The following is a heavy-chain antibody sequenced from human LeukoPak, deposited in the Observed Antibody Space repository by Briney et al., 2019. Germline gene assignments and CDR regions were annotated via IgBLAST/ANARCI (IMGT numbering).Heavy chain of an antibody. V-gene: IGHV3-30-3*01. J-gene: IGHJ4*02. CDR2: ILYDGSRK. CDR3: ARLPGYCSSNSCYKMTIPFDY. D-gene: IGHD2-2*02. Sequence: PGRSLRLSCVASGFAFSSYSMHWVRQAPGKGLEWVAVILYDGSRKYDADSVKGRFTISRDNSKNTLYLQMNSLRTEDTAVYYCARLPGYCSSNSCYKMTIPFDYWGEGTQVTVSS. CDR1: GFAFSSYS.